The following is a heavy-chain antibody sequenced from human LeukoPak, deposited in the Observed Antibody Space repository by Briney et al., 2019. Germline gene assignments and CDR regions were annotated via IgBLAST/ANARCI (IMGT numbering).Heavy chain of an antibody. CDR2: IYSGGST. CDR3: ARIGYSSSWAPDY. CDR1: GFTFSDYS. D-gene: IGHD6-13*01. J-gene: IGHJ4*02. V-gene: IGHV3-53*01. Sequence: GGSLRLSCAASGFTFSDYSMSWVRQAPGKGLEWVSVIYSGGSTYYADSVKGRFTISRDNSKNTLYLQMNSLRAEDTAVYYCARIGYSSSWAPDYWGQGTLVTVSS.